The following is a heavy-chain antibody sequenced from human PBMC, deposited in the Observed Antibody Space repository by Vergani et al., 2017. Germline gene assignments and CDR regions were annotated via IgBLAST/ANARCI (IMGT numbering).Heavy chain of an antibody. V-gene: IGHV4-34*01. J-gene: IGHJ4*02. CDR1: GGSFSGYY. CDR2: INHSGST. Sequence: QVQLQQWGAGLLKPSETLSLTCAVYGGSFSGYYWSWIRQRPGKGLEWIGEINHSGSTNYNPFLKSRVTIPVDTSKNQFTLKLSSVTAADTAVYYCASVGDSSSSGGPFDYWGQGTLVTVSS. CDR3: ASVGDSSSSGGPFDY. D-gene: IGHD6-6*01.